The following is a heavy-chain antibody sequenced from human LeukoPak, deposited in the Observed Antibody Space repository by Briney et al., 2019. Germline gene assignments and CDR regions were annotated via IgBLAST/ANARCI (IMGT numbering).Heavy chain of an antibody. CDR1: GGSISSYY. D-gene: IGHD6-19*01. Sequence: SETLSLTCTVSGGSISSYYWSWIRQPPGKGLEWIGYIYYSGSTNYNPSLKSRVTISVDTSKNQFSLKLSSVTAADTAVYYCARPYTSGYRGALEIWGQGTMVTVSS. J-gene: IGHJ3*02. V-gene: IGHV4-59*01. CDR2: IYYSGST. CDR3: ARPYTSGYRGALEI.